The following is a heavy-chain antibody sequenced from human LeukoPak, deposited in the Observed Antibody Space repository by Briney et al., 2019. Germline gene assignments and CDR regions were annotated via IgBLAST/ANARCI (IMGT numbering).Heavy chain of an antibody. Sequence: PGGSLRLSCAASGFTFSSYAMHWIRQAPGKGLEWVAVISYDGSNKYYADSVKGRSTISRANSKNTLYRQMNSLRAEATAVYYCARPYSMDPGSLDYWGQGTLVTVSS. CDR3: ARPYSMDPGSLDY. J-gene: IGHJ4*02. D-gene: IGHD2/OR15-2a*01. CDR1: GFTFSSYA. CDR2: ISYDGSNK. V-gene: IGHV3-30-3*01.